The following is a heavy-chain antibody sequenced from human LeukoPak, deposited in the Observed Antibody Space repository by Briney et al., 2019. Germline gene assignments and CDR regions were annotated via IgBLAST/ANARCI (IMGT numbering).Heavy chain of an antibody. CDR2: INWSGGST. J-gene: IGHJ4*02. CDR1: GFTFDDYG. V-gene: IGHV3-20*04. D-gene: IGHD1-26*01. CDR3: ARVSDNIVGATTTFDY. Sequence: GGSLRLSCAASGFTFDDYGMSWVRQAPGKGLEWVSGINWSGGSTGYADSVKGRFTISRDNAKKSLYLQMNSLRAEDTAVYYCARVSDNIVGATTTFDYWGQGTLVTVYS.